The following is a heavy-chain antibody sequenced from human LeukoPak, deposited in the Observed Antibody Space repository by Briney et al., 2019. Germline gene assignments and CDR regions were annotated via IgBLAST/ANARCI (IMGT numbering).Heavy chain of an antibody. Sequence: SETLSLACNVSGGSISHNYWSWIRQPPGEGLEWIGYVYYSGSTKYNPSFKSRVTMSVDTSKNQISLNLRSVAAADTAVYYCARTPYGTRFDYWGQGTLVTVSS. J-gene: IGHJ4*02. CDR1: GGSISHNY. CDR3: ARTPYGTRFDY. D-gene: IGHD2-15*01. V-gene: IGHV4-59*01. CDR2: VYYSGST.